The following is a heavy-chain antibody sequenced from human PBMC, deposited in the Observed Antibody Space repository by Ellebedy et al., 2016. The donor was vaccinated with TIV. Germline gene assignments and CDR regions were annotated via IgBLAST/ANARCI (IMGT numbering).Heavy chain of an antibody. D-gene: IGHD3-22*01. CDR3: ARDLWSGYYESSGYM. Sequence: GESLKISCAASGFTFSSYWMNWVRQAPGKGLEWVANIKQDGTEKYYVDSVKGRFTISRDNAKNSLYLQMNSLRAEDTAVYYCARDLWSGYYESSGYMWGQGTLVTVSS. J-gene: IGHJ4*02. CDR1: GFTFSSYW. V-gene: IGHV3-7*01. CDR2: IKQDGTEK.